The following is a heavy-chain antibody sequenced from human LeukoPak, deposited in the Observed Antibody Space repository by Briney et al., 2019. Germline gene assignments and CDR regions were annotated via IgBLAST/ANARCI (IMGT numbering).Heavy chain of an antibody. Sequence: GGSLRLSCAASGFTFSSYAMSCVRQAPGKGLEWVSAISGSGGSTYYADSVKGRFTISRDNSKNTLYLQMNSLRADDTAVYYCAKDPNRSARENYFDYWGQGTLVTVSS. D-gene: IGHD1-26*01. V-gene: IGHV3-23*01. J-gene: IGHJ4*02. CDR2: ISGSGGST. CDR1: GFTFSSYA. CDR3: AKDPNRSARENYFDY.